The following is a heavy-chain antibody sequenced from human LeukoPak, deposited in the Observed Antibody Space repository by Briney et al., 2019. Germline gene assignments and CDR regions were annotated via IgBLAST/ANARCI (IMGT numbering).Heavy chain of an antibody. CDR3: ARLLSNEAFDI. V-gene: IGHV1-18*01. D-gene: IGHD2-15*01. J-gene: IGHJ3*02. CDR2: ISAYNGNT. CDR1: GGTFSSYA. Sequence: ASVKVSCKASGGTFSSYAISWVRQAPGQGLEWMGWISAYNGNTNYAQKLQGRVTMTTDTSTSTAYMELRSLRSDDTAVYYCARLLSNEAFDIWGQGTMVTVSS.